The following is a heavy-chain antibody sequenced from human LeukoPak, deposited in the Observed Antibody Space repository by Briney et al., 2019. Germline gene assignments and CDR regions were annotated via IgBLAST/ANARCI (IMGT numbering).Heavy chain of an antibody. Sequence: ASVKVSCKASGYTFTGYYMHWVRQAPGQGLEWMGIINPSGGSTSYAQKFQGRVTMTRDMSTSTVYMELSSLRSEDTAVYYCARAPYEYSSSSGLNWFDPWGQGTLVTVSS. CDR3: ARAPYEYSSSSGLNWFDP. D-gene: IGHD6-6*01. J-gene: IGHJ5*02. CDR1: GYTFTGYY. CDR2: INPSGGST. V-gene: IGHV1-46*01.